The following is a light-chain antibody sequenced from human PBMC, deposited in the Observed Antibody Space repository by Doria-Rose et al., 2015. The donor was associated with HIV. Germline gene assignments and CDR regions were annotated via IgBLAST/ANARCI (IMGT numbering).Light chain of an antibody. CDR3: QQYYDTPS. Sequence: TQSPESLGMSLGERATLNCKSNQSLLYTSKHYLAWYQQKPGQPPKLLMYWASTRQSGVPARFSGSGSGTDFTLTISSLEAEDVAVYYCQQYYDTPSFGPGTTVDIK. J-gene: IGKJ3*01. CDR1: QSLLYTSKHY. CDR2: WAS. V-gene: IGKV4-1*01.